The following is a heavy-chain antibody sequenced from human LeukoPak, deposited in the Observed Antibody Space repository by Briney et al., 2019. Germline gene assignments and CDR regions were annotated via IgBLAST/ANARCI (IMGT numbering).Heavy chain of an antibody. D-gene: IGHD5-12*01. CDR1: GFTFDDYG. J-gene: IGHJ4*02. V-gene: IGHV3-20*04. CDR3: ARAVGGSYSGYDYGDY. CDR2: INWNGGST. Sequence: GGSLRLSCAASGFTFDDYGMSWVRQAPGKGLEWVSGINWNGGSTGYADSVKGRFTISRDNAKNSLYLQMNSLRAEDTALYYCARAVGGSYSGYDYGDYWGQGALVTVSS.